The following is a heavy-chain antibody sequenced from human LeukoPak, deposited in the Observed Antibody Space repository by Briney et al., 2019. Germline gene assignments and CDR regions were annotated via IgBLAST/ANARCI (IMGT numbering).Heavy chain of an antibody. CDR2: ISGSGGST. D-gene: IGHD3-10*02. CDR1: EFTFSSYA. J-gene: IGHJ6*04. Sequence: GGSLRLSCAASEFTFSSYAMSWVRQAPAKGLEWVSTISGSGGSTYYADSVKGRFTISRDNAKNSLYLQMNSLRAEDTAVYYCAELGITMIGGVWGKGTTVTISS. CDR3: AELGITMIGGV. V-gene: IGHV3-23*01.